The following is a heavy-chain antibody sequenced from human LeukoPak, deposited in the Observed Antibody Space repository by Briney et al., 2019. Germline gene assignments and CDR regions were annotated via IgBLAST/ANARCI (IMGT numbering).Heavy chain of an antibody. CDR3: TRPGPNGDYVDDDY. Sequence: PGGSLRLSCAASGFTFSGSAMHWVRQASGKGLEWVGRIRCKANSYATAYAASVKGRFTISRDDSKNTAYLQMNSLKTEDTAVYYCTRPGPNGDYVDDDYWGQGTLVTVSS. CDR1: GFTFSGSA. V-gene: IGHV3-73*01. CDR2: IRCKANSYAT. J-gene: IGHJ4*02. D-gene: IGHD4-17*01.